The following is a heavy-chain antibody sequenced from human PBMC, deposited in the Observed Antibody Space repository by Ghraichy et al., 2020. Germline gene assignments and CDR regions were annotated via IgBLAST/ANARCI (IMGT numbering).Heavy chain of an antibody. V-gene: IGHV2-5*02. D-gene: IGHD3-22*01. CDR2: IYWDDDK. CDR3: AHAPKVYYYDSGPTDAFDI. Sequence: SGPTLVKPTQTLTLTCTFSGFSLSTSGVGVGWIRQPPGKALEWLALIYWDDDKRYSPSLKSRLTITKDTSKNQVVLTMTNMDPVDTATYYCAHAPKVYYYDSGPTDAFDIWGQGTMVTVSS. CDR1: GFSLSTSGVG. J-gene: IGHJ3*02.